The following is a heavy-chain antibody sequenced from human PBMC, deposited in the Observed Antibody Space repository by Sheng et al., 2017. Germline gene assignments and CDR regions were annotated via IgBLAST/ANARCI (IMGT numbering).Heavy chain of an antibody. Sequence: EVQLVESGGGLEQPGGSLRLSCAASGFTFSSYAMSWVRQAPGKGLEWVSVISGSGGSTYYADSVRGRFTISRDNSKNTLYLQMNSLRAEDTALYYCAKAHRDGYNPDYWGQGTLVTVSS. CDR3: AKAHRDGYNPDY. CDR2: ISGSGGST. D-gene: IGHD5-12*01. V-gene: IGHV3-23*04. J-gene: IGHJ4*02. CDR1: GFTFSSYA.